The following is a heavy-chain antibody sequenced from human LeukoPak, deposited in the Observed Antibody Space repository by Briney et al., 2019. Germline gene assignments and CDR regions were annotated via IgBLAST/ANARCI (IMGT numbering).Heavy chain of an antibody. Sequence: PGGSLTLSCAASGFTFNGSAMQWVRQASGKGLEWVGRIRSKANSYATAYAASVKGRFTISRDDSKSTLFLQMNSRDGEATVYYCSASNILLHSVYYSEGGGQGTLVTVSS. D-gene: IGHD3-22*01. V-gene: IGHV3-73*01. CDR2: IRSKANSYAT. J-gene: IGHJ4*02. CDR3: ASNILLHSVYYSEG. CDR1: GFTFNGSA.